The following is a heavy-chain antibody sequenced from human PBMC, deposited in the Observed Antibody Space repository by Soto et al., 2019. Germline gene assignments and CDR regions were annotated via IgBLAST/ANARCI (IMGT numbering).Heavy chain of an antibody. V-gene: IGHV4-59*01. J-gene: IGHJ4*02. D-gene: IGHD3-22*01. CDR1: GGSISSYY. Sequence: SERLSHTCTVAGGSISSYYWSWIRQPPGKGLEWIGYIYYSGSTNYNPSLKSRVTISVDTSKNQFSLKLSSVTAADTAVYYCARGARSSGYNYVAYWGQGPLVTVS. CDR3: ARGARSSGYNYVAY. CDR2: IYYSGST.